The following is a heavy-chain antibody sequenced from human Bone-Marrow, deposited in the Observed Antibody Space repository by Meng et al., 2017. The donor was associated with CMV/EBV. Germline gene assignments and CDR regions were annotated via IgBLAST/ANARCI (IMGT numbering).Heavy chain of an antibody. J-gene: IGHJ4*02. V-gene: IGHV1-69*05. D-gene: IGHD5-24*01. CDR3: ARSTSRWLQVFDY. CDR1: GGTFSSYA. CDR2: IIPIFGTA. Sequence: SVKVSCKASGGTFSSYAISWVRQAPGQGLEWMGGIIPIFGTANYAQKFQGRVTITTDESTSTAYMELSSLRSEDTAVYYCARSTSRWLQVFDYWGQGPLVTVSS.